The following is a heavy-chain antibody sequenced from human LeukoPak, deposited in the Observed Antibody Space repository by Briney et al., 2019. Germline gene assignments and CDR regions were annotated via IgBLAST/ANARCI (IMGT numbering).Heavy chain of an antibody. CDR1: GYSISSGYH. CDR2: ISHSGST. V-gene: IGHV4-38-2*02. Sequence: SETLSLTCTVSGYSISSGYHWGWIRQPPGTGLEWIGTISHSGSTYYNPALKSRVNISVDTSKNQFSLKLSSVTAADTAVYYCATGAGATFDYWGQGTLVTVSS. D-gene: IGHD1-26*01. CDR3: ATGAGATFDY. J-gene: IGHJ4*02.